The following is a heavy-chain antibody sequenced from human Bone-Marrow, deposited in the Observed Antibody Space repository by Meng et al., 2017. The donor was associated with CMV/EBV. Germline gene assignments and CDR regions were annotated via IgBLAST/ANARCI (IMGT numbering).Heavy chain of an antibody. J-gene: IGHJ6*02. CDR3: ARGRTYYGFYYYYGMEV. V-gene: IGHV4-34*01. CDR1: GGSFSGYY. D-gene: IGHD3-10*01. CDR2: INHSGST. Sequence: SETLSLTCAVYGGSFSGYYWSWIRQPPGKGLEWIGEINHSGSTNYNPSLKSRVTISVDTSKNQFSLKLSSVTAADTAVYYCARGRTYYGFYYYYGMEVWGQGTTVTVSS.